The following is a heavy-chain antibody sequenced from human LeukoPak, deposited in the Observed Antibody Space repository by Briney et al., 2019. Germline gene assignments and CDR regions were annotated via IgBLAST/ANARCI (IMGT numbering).Heavy chain of an antibody. V-gene: IGHV3-30*18. D-gene: IGHD3-3*01. CDR3: AKEDRDYDFWSGLNYYYGMDV. CDR1: GFTFSSDG. CDR2: ISYDGSNK. Sequence: GGSLRLSCAASGFTFSSDGMHWVRQAPGKGLEWVAVISYDGSNKYYADSVKGRFTISRDNSKNTLYLQMNRLKAADTAVSYCAKEDRDYDFWSGLNYYYGMDVWGQGTTVTVSS. J-gene: IGHJ6*02.